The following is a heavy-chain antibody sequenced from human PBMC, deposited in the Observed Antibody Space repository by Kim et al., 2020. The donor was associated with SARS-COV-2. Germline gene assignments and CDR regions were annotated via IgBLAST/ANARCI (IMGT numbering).Heavy chain of an antibody. CDR1: GYTFTGYY. D-gene: IGHD3-9*01. CDR2: INPNSGGT. J-gene: IGHJ6*02. CDR3: ARGVDYDILTGYYTGYYGMDV. Sequence: SVKVSCKASGYTFTGYYIHWVRQAPGQGLEWMGRINPNSGGTNYAQKFQGRVTMTRDTSISTAYMELSRLRSDDTAVYYCARGVDYDILTGYYTGYYGMDVWGQGTTVTVSS. V-gene: IGHV1-2*06.